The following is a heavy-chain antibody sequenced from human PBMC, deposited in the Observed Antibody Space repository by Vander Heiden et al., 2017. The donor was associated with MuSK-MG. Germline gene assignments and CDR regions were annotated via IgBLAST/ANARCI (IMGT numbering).Heavy chain of an antibody. Sequence: QVQLQQWGAGLLKPSETLSLTCAVYGGSFSGYYWSWIRQPPGKGLEWIGEINHSGSTNYNPSLKSRVTISVDTSKNQFSLKLSSVTAADTAVYYCARGWQSSGWYFDLWGRGTLVTVSS. D-gene: IGHD6-19*01. CDR1: GGSFSGYY. V-gene: IGHV4-34*01. CDR2: INHSGST. J-gene: IGHJ2*01. CDR3: ARGWQSSGWYFDL.